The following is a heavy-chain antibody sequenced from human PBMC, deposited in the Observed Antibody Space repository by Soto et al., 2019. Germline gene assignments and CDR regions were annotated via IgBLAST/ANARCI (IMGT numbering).Heavy chain of an antibody. D-gene: IGHD4-17*01. CDR3: ARVNGDYVSRWYFDL. Sequence: ASVKVSCKASGYIFTGYYMHWVRQAPGQGLEWMGWINPNSGGTNYAQKFQGWVTMTRGTSISTAYMELSRLRSDDTAVYYCARVNGDYVSRWYFDLWGRGTLVTVSS. V-gene: IGHV1-2*04. CDR1: GYIFTGYY. CDR2: INPNSGGT. J-gene: IGHJ2*01.